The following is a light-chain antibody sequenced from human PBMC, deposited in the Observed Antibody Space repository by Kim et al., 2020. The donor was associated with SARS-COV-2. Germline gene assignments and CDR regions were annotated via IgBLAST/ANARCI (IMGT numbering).Light chain of an antibody. V-gene: IGKV3-20*01. J-gene: IGKJ3*01. CDR1: QSVSSNY. CDR2: GAS. CDR3: QQYGGSPLFT. Sequence: EIVLTQSPGTLSLSPGERATLSCRASQSVSSNYLAWYQQKPGQAPRLLIHGASSRATGIPERFSGSGSGTDFTLTISRLEPEDCAVYYCQQYGGSPLFTFGRGTKVDIK.